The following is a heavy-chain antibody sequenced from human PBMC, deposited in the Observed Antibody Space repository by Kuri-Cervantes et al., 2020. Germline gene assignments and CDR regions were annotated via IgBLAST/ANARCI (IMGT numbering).Heavy chain of an antibody. CDR1: GGSISSYY. Sequence: SETLSLTCTVSGGSISSYYWSWIRQPPGKGLEWIGYIYYSGSTNYNPSLKSRVTMSVDSSKNQFSLKLTSVTAADTAVYYCAKGSSFSSVTVPLDPWGQGTLVTVSS. J-gene: IGHJ5*02. V-gene: IGHV4-59*13. CDR2: IYYSGST. D-gene: IGHD6-19*01. CDR3: AKGSSFSSVTVPLDP.